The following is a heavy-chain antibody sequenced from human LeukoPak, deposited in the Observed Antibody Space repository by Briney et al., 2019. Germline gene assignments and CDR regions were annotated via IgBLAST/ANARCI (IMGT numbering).Heavy chain of an antibody. CDR2: ISGTDNYI. Sequence: GGSLRLSCEASGFAFSIYSIHWVRQAPGKGLEWVSSISGTDNYIYYGDSVKGRFTISRDNAKNSLYLQMDSLRAEDTAVYYGAIRGGLYGGWPRSFKGGVVFVLWGQGKMVTFFS. D-gene: IGHD3-10*01. CDR1: GFAFSIYS. V-gene: IGHV3-21*06. CDR3: AIRGGLYGGWPRSFKGGVVFVL. J-gene: IGHJ3*01.